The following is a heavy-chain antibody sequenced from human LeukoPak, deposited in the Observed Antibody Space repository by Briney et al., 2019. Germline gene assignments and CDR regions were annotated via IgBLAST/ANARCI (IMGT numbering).Heavy chain of an antibody. V-gene: IGHV3-74*01. Sequence: GGSLRLSCAASGFTFTSYWMHWVRQAPGRRLVWVSRINSDGSSTVYADSVKGRFTISRDNAKNTLYLQMNSLRAEDTAVYYCAVLDYDSITDYWGQGTLVTVSS. CDR1: GFTFTSYW. J-gene: IGHJ4*02. CDR3: AVLDYDSITDY. D-gene: IGHD3-22*01. CDR2: INSDGSST.